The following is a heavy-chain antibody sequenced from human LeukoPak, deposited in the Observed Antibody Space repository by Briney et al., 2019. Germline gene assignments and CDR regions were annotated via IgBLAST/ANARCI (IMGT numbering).Heavy chain of an antibody. D-gene: IGHD3-9*01. V-gene: IGHV3-7*01. Sequence: GGSLRLSCAASGFTFSSYWMSWVRQAPGKGLEWVANIKQDGSEKYYVDSVKGRFTISRDNAKNSLYLQMNSLRAEDTAVYYCARGAGRYYDILTGYYRDYYYYMDVWGKGTTVTVSS. CDR2: IKQDGSEK. CDR3: ARGAGRYYDILTGYYRDYYYYMDV. CDR1: GFTFSSYW. J-gene: IGHJ6*03.